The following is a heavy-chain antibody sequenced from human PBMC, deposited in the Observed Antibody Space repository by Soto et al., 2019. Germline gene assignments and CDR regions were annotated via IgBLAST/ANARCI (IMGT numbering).Heavy chain of an antibody. V-gene: IGHV1-46*02. CDR1: GYNFNQYY. CDR3: ARGPDDSDVPRWDY. J-gene: IGHJ4*02. D-gene: IGHD4-17*01. Sequence: QVQLMQYGAEVRKPGASVRLSCETSGYNFNQYYIHWVRQAPGQGLEWMGIINLRGGTTEYAHKFRGRVTVTGDTSTSTAYMELRSLRSEDTAIYFCARGPDDSDVPRWDYWGQGTLVTVSS. CDR2: INLRGGTT.